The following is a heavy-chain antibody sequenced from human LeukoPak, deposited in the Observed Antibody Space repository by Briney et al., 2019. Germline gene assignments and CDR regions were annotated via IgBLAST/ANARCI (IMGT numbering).Heavy chain of an antibody. D-gene: IGHD3-10*01. Sequence: ASVKVSCKASGYTFTSYDIHWVRQATGQGLEWMGWMNPNSGNTGYAQKFQGRVTMTRNTSISTAYMELSSLRSEDTAVYYCARGKARFTMVRGNYYYYMDVWGKGTTVTISS. J-gene: IGHJ6*03. V-gene: IGHV1-8*01. CDR3: ARGKARFTMVRGNYYYYMDV. CDR2: MNPNSGNT. CDR1: GYTFTSYD.